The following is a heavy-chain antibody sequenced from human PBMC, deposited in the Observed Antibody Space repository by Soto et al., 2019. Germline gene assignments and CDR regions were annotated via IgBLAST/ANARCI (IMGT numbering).Heavy chain of an antibody. J-gene: IGHJ3*02. V-gene: IGHV1-2*04. CDR1: GYTFTGYY. CDR3: ARGIRQLTGSIPLNDAFDI. Sequence: ASVKVSCKASGYTFTGYYMHWVRQAPGQGLEWMGWINPNSGGTNYAQKFQGWVTMTRDTSISTAYMELSRLRSDDTAVYYRARGIRQLTGSIPLNDAFDIWGQGTMVTVSS. CDR2: INPNSGGT. D-gene: IGHD7-27*01.